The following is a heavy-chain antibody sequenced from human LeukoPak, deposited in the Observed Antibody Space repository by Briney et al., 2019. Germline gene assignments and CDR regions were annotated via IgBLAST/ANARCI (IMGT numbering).Heavy chain of an antibody. CDR3: AKDVTGHGAYDI. V-gene: IGHV3-48*03. CDR1: GFTFSSYE. D-gene: IGHD1-14*01. Sequence: GGSLRLSCAASGFTFSSYEMNWVRRAPGKGLEWISSISSSGSSIYYVDSVKGRFTISRDNARNSLFLQMDSLRDEDTAVYYCAKDVTGHGAYDIWGQGTKVTV. J-gene: IGHJ3*02. CDR2: ISSSGSSI.